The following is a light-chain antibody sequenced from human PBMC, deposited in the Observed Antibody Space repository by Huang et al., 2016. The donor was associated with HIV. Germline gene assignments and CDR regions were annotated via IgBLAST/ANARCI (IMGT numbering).Light chain of an antibody. CDR1: QSVSSN. CDR2: GAS. Sequence: EIVMTQSPATLSVSPGERATLSCRASQSVSSNLAWYQQKPGQAPRLLIYGASTRATGIPARCSGSGSGTEFTLTIAPLQSEDFAVYYCQQYNTFGGGTKVEIK. V-gene: IGKV3-15*01. J-gene: IGKJ4*01. CDR3: QQYNT.